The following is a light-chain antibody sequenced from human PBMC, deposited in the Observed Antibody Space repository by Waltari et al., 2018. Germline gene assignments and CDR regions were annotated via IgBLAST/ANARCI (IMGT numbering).Light chain of an antibody. Sequence: SYELTQTPAVSVSPGQTARITSSGNALPNQYGNWYQQKPGQAPVVVIYKDNKRPSGIPECFTGTTSTTTDTLTISGFQAEDEADYYCQSAYSSSVHEVFGTGTMVSVL. CDR1: ALPNQY. J-gene: IGLJ1*01. V-gene: IGLV3-25*03. CDR2: KDN. CDR3: QSAYSSSVHEV.